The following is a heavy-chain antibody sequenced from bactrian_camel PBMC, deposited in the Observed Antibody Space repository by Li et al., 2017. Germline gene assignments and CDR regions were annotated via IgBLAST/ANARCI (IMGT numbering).Heavy chain of an antibody. Sequence: DVQLVESGGGSVQAGGSLKLSCATSGYSSALPGYCMGWFRQAPGKERERVAYIAGDDPPFYADSVKGRFTISHDKFKNTAYLQMNDLKPEDTAMYYCAEAPHRDGFSTKCRGQGTQVTVS. CDR2: IAGDDPP. D-gene: IGHD2*01. V-gene: IGHV3S66*01. CDR1: GYSSALPGYC. J-gene: IGHJ4*01. CDR3: AEAPHRDGFSTKC.